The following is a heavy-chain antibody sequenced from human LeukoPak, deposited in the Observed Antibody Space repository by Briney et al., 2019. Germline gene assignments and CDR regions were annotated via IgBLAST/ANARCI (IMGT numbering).Heavy chain of an antibody. CDR3: TREGSTDAFDI. Sequence: ASLKVSCKASAYNFANYHIHWVRQAPGQGLEWMGYINPNTGGTKYAQNLQGRATMTRDTAITTAYMELSWLRSDDSALYYCTREGSTDAFDIWGQGTMVTVSS. V-gene: IGHV1-2*02. CDR1: AYNFANYH. CDR2: INPNTGGT. J-gene: IGHJ3*02.